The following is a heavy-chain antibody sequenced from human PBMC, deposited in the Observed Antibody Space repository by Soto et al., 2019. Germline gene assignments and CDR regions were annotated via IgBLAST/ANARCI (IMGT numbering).Heavy chain of an antibody. V-gene: IGHV2-26*01. CDR1: GFSLRNTRMC. J-gene: IGHJ2*01. Sequence: QVTLKESGPVLVKPTETLTLTCTVSGFSLRNTRMCVSWIRQSPGKALEWLAHIFSNDAKSYSPSLKSRLAISRDNSKSQVVLTMTNVAPVDTATYYCARSLYVDYVHWYFDLWGRGTLVTVSS. CDR2: IFSNDAK. CDR3: ARSLYVDYVHWYFDL. D-gene: IGHD4-17*01.